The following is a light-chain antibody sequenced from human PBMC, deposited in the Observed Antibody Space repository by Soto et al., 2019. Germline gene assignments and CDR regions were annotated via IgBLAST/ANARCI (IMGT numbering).Light chain of an antibody. J-gene: IGLJ2*01. CDR2: DNN. V-gene: IGLV1-51*01. CDR1: SSNIGDNY. Sequence: QSVLTQPPSVSAAPGQKVTISCSGSSSNIGDNYVSSYQLLPGTAPKLLIYDNNKRPSGIPARFSGSKSGTSATLGITGLQTGDEADYYCGTWDSSLSAVVFGGGTKLTVL. CDR3: GTWDSSLSAVV.